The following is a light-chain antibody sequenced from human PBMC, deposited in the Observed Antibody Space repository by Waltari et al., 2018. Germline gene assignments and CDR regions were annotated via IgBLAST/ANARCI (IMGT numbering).Light chain of an antibody. Sequence: QSILTQPASVSGAPGQRVTISCTGSSPNIGAGYDFQWYQQLPGTAPKLLIYGNNNRPSGVPDRFSGSKSGTSASLAITGLQVEDEADYYCQSYDSLSGSKVFGTGTKVTVL. CDR3: QSYDSLSGSKV. J-gene: IGLJ1*01. V-gene: IGLV1-40*01. CDR1: SPNIGAGYD. CDR2: GNN.